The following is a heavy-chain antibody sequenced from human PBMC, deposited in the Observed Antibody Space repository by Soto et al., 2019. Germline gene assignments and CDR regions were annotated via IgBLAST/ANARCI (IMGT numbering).Heavy chain of an antibody. Sequence: GVLRLSCAASGFTFSSYAVSWVRQAPGKGLEWVSAISGSGGSTYYADSVKGRFTISRDNSKNTLYLQMNSLRAEDTAVYYCAKSWVVVPAAPVNYLGQGTLVTVSS. D-gene: IGHD2-2*01. CDR1: GFTFSSYA. CDR2: ISGSGGST. V-gene: IGHV3-23*01. CDR3: AKSWVVVPAAPVNY. J-gene: IGHJ4*02.